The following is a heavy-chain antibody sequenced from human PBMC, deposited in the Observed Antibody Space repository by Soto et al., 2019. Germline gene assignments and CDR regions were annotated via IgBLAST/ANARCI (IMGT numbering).Heavy chain of an antibody. CDR3: ARGQKIWRTTLTHFDY. D-gene: IGHD4-17*01. CDR1: GGSFSGYY. CDR2: INHSGST. J-gene: IGHJ4*02. V-gene: IGHV4-34*01. Sequence: PSETLSLTCAVYGGSFSGYYWSWIRQPPGKGLEWIGEINHSGSTNYNPSLKSRVTISVDTSKNQFSLKLSSVTAADTAVYYCARGQKIWRTTLTHFDYWGQGTPVTGSS.